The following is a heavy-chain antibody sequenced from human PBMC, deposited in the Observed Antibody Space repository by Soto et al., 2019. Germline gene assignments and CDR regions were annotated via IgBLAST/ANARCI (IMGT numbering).Heavy chain of an antibody. Sequence: PGGSLRLSCSASGFTFSSYAMHWVRQAPGKGLEYVSAISSNGGSTYYADSVKGRFTISRDNTKNTLFLQMSSLRGEDSGVYYCARGTTLAIFDYGMDVWGQGTTVTVSS. V-gene: IGHV3-64*04. CDR3: ARGTTLAIFDYGMDV. CDR1: GFTFSSYA. D-gene: IGHD3-3*01. J-gene: IGHJ6*02. CDR2: ISSNGGST.